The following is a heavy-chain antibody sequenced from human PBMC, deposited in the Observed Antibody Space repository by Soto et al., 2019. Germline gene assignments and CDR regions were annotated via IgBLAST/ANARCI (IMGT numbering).Heavy chain of an antibody. CDR2: IWYDGSNK. Sequence: PGGSLRLSCAASGFTFSSYGMHWVRQAPGKGLEWVAVIWYDGSNKYYADSVKGRFTITRDNSKNTLYLQMNSLRAEDTAVYYCARARSNASHDAFDIWGQGTMVTVSS. CDR3: ARARSNASHDAFDI. D-gene: IGHD6-13*01. J-gene: IGHJ3*02. V-gene: IGHV3-33*01. CDR1: GFTFSSYG.